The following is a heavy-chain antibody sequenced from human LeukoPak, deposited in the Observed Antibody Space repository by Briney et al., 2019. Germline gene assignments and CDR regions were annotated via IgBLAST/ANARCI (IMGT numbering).Heavy chain of an antibody. CDR1: GCTFTSYG. CDR3: ARDRCSSTSCYREAPVNNWFDP. J-gene: IGHJ5*02. D-gene: IGHD2-2*01. V-gene: IGHV1-18*04. Sequence: ASVKVSCKASGCTFTSYGISWVRQAPGQGLEWMGWISAYNGNTNYAQKLQGRVTMTTDTSTSTAYMELRSLRSDDTAVYYCARDRCSSTSCYREAPVNNWFDPWGQGTLVTVSS. CDR2: ISAYNGNT.